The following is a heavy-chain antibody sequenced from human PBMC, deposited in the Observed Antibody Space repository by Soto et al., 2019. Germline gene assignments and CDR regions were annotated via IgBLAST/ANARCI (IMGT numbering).Heavy chain of an antibody. CDR3: ARSLQRPWFDP. CDR2: IYYSGST. Sequence: QVQLQESGPGLVKPSETLSLTCTVSGGSVSSGSYYWSWIRQPPGKGLEWIGYIYYSGSTNYNPSLKSRVTTSVDTSKNQFSLKLSSVTAADTAVYYCARSLQRPWFDPWGQGTLVTVSS. CDR1: GGSVSSGSYY. V-gene: IGHV4-61*01. J-gene: IGHJ5*02. D-gene: IGHD6-25*01.